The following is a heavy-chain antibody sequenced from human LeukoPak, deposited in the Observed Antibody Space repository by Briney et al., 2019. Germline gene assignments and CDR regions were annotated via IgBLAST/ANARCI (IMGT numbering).Heavy chain of an antibody. D-gene: IGHD5/OR15-5a*01. J-gene: IGHJ4*02. CDR3: ARRRFLRGPDVVNPFDY. CDR1: GGSISSYY. CDR2: IYYSGYT. Sequence: PSETLSLTCTVSGGSISSYYWSWIRQPPGKGLEWIGYIYYSGYTNYNPSLKSRVTISVDTSKNQFSLRLSSVTAADTAVYYCARRRFLRGPDVVNPFDYWGQGTLVTVSS. V-gene: IGHV4-59*08.